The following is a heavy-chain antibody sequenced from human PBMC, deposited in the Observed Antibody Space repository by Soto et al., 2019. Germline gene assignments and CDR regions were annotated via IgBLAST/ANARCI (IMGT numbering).Heavy chain of an antibody. D-gene: IGHD2-8*01. V-gene: IGHV3-21*01. CDR3: ARDRGADCTNGVCYSPFDY. Sequence: EVQLVESGGGLVKPGGSLRLSCAASGFTFSSYSMNWVRQAPGKGLEWVSSISSSSSYIYYADSVKGRFTISRDNAKNSMYLQVNSLRAEDTAVYYCARDRGADCTNGVCYSPFDYWGQGTLVTVSS. CDR2: ISSSSSYI. CDR1: GFTFSSYS. J-gene: IGHJ4*02.